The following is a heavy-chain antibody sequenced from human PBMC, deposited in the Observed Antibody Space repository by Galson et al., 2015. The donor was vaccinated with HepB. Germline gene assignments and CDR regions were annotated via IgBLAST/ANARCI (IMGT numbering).Heavy chain of an antibody. J-gene: IGHJ6*03. CDR3: VKDLCSGGRCYYNYLDV. D-gene: IGHD2-15*01. Sequence: SLRLSCAASGFTFDDYAMHWVRQAPGKGLEWVSGIGWNSVNIDYADSVKGRFTISRDNAKNSLYLQMNSLRAEDTALYYCVKDLCSGGRCYYNYLDVWGIGTTVTVSS. CDR2: IGWNSVNI. CDR1: GFTFDDYA. V-gene: IGHV3-9*01.